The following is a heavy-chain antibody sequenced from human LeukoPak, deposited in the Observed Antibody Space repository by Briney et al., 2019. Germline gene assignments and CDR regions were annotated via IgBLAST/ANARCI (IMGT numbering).Heavy chain of an antibody. CDR2: INWNGGST. D-gene: IGHD3-10*01. Sequence: GGSLRLSCAASGFTFDDYGMSWVRQAPEKGLEWVSGINWNGGSTGYADSVKGRFTISRDDPHNTLYLQMNSLRAEDTAVYFCARGGVDYYGSGTYYLMYYFDYWGQGALVTVSS. J-gene: IGHJ4*02. CDR3: ARGGVDYYGSGTYYLMYYFDY. CDR1: GFTFDDYG. V-gene: IGHV3-20*04.